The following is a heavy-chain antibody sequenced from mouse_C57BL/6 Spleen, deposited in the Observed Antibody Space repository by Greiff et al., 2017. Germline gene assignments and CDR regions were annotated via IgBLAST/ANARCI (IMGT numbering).Heavy chain of an antibody. CDR2: IDPANGNT. V-gene: IGHV14-3*01. D-gene: IGHD1-1*01. CDR3: ARSDYYGSSYFDD. Sequence: EVQLQQSVAELVRPGASVKLSCTASGFNFKNTYMHWVKQRPEQGLEWIGRIDPANGNTKYARKFQGKATITADTSSNTAYLQLSSLTSEDTAIYYCARSDYYGSSYFDDWGQGTTLSVSS. J-gene: IGHJ2*01. CDR1: GFNFKNTY.